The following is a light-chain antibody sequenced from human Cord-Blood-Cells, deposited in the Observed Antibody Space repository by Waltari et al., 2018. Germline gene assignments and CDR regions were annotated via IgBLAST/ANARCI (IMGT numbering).Light chain of an antibody. J-gene: IGKJ4*01. Sequence: EIVMTQSPATLPVSPAERATLSCRASQSVSSNLAWYQQKPGQAPRLLIYGASTRATGIPARFSGSGSGTEFTLTISSLQSEDFAVYYCQQYNNWPLTFGGGTKVEIK. CDR1: QSVSSN. V-gene: IGKV3-15*01. CDR2: GAS. CDR3: QQYNNWPLT.